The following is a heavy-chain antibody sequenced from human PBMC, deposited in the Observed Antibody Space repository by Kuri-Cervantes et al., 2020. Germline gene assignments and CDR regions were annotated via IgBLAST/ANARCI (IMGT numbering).Heavy chain of an antibody. J-gene: IGHJ4*02. D-gene: IGHD2-15*01. CDR1: GFTFSSYG. Sequence: GGSLRPSCAASGFTFSSYGMHWVRQAPGKGLEWVAVISYDGSNKYYADSVKGRFTISRDNSKNTLYLQMNSLRAEDTAVYYCAKNSVAPFDYWGQGTLVTVSS. CDR2: ISYDGSNK. CDR3: AKNSVAPFDY. V-gene: IGHV3-30*18.